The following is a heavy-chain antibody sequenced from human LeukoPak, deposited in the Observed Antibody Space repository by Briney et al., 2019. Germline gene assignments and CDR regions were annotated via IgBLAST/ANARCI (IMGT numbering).Heavy chain of an antibody. D-gene: IGHD1-26*01. CDR2: INRDGSST. CDR1: GFILNNYW. CDR3: ARDREPDY. J-gene: IGHJ4*02. Sequence: GGSLRLSCAGSGFILNNYWMHWVRRAPGKGLVWVSGINRDGSSTSYADSVKGRFTISRDNAKNTLYLQMNSLRAEDTAIYYCARDREPDYWGQGTLITVSS. V-gene: IGHV3-74*01.